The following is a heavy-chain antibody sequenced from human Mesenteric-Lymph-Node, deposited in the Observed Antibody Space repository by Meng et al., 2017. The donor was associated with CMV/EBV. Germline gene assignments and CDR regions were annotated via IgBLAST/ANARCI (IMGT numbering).Heavy chain of an antibody. D-gene: IGHD5/OR15-5a*01. CDR2: ISYDGSNK. CDR3: ARDSETVWKTAVSVAATLFDF. Sequence: GESLKISCAVSGFTFSSYAMHWVRQGPGKGLEWVAVISYDGSNKYYSDSVKGRFTISRDNSGNTLHLQMKSLMSEDTALYYCARDSETVWKTAVSVAATLFDFWGQGALVTVSS. J-gene: IGHJ4*02. CDR1: GFTFSSYA. V-gene: IGHV3-30*03.